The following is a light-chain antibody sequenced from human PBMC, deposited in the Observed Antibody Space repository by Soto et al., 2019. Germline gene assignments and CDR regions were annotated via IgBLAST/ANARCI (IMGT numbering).Light chain of an antibody. J-gene: IGKJ2*01. CDR1: QSISSY. V-gene: IGKV1-39*01. Sequence: DIQMTQSPSSLSASVGDRVTITCRASQSISSYLNWYQQKPGKAPKLLICAASSLQSGVPSRFSGSGSGTDFTLTISSLQREDSATYYCQQSYRTPYTFGQGTKLEIK. CDR3: QQSYRTPYT. CDR2: AAS.